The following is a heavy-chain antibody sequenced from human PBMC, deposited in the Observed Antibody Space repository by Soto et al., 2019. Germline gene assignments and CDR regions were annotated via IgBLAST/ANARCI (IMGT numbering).Heavy chain of an antibody. CDR1: GYSFTSYG. CDR2: ISAYNGNT. CDR3: GRVGSALDY. D-gene: IGHD3-10*01. V-gene: IGHV1-18*01. J-gene: IGHJ4*02. Sequence: GESLKISCKGSGYSFTSYGISWVRQAPGQGLEWMGWISAYNGNTNYAQKLQGRVTMTTDTSTSTAYMELRSLRSDDTAVYYCGRVGSALDYWGQGTLVTVSS.